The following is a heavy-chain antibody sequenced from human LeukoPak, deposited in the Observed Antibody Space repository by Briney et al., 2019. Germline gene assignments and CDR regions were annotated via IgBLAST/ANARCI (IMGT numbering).Heavy chain of an antibody. Sequence: ASVKVSCKASGYTFTRYGISWVRQAPGHEVEWMGWITAYNGNTNYAQKLQGRVTMTTDTSTSTAYMELRSLRSDDTAVYYCARVSVRVGVDRFDSWGQGTLVTVSS. D-gene: IGHD3-16*01. CDR2: ITAYNGNT. CDR1: GYTFTRYG. CDR3: ARVSVRVGVDRFDS. J-gene: IGHJ5*01. V-gene: IGHV1-18*01.